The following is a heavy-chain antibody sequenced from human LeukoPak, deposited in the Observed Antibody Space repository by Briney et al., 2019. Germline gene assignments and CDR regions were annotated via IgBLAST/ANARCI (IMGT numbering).Heavy chain of an antibody. CDR3: ARLPSS. CDR1: GFTVSTNY. Sequence: GGSLRLSCAASGFTVSTNYMTWVRQAPGKGLEWVSVIYTDGSTYYADSVKGRFTISRDNSVNTLFLQMNSLKIEDTAVYYCARLPSSWGQGTLVTVSS. J-gene: IGHJ5*02. V-gene: IGHV3-66*02. CDR2: IYTDGST. D-gene: IGHD2-2*01.